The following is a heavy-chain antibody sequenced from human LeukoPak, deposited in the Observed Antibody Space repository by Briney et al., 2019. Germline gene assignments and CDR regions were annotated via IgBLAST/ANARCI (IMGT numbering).Heavy chain of an antibody. CDR2: IYSGGST. J-gene: IGHJ5*02. V-gene: IGHV3-66*01. Sequence: GGSLRLSCAAPGFTVSSNYMSWVRQAPGEGLEWVSVIYSGGSTYYADSVKGRFTISRDNSKNTLYLQMNSLRAEDTAVYYCARGRRDGYNYDWFDPWGQGTLVTVSS. CDR3: ARGRRDGYNYDWFDP. D-gene: IGHD5-24*01. CDR1: GFTVSSNY.